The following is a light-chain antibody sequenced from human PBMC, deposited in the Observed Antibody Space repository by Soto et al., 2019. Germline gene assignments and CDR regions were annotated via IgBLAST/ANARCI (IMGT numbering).Light chain of an antibody. CDR1: SSDVGGYNY. V-gene: IGLV2-11*01. CDR2: DVS. CDR3: CPYAGSYKGYV. J-gene: IGLJ1*01. Sequence: QSALTQPRSVSGSPGQSVTISCTGTSSDVGGYNYVSWYQQHPGKAPKLMIYDVSKRPSGVPDRFSGSKSGNTASLTISGLQAEDEADYYCCPYAGSYKGYVFGTGTKLTVL.